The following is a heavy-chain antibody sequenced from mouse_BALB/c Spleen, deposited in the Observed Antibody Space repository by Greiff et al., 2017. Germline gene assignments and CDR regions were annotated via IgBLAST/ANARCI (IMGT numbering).Heavy chain of an antibody. Sequence: QVQLQQPGAELVKPGASVKISCKASGYAFSSSWMNWVKQRPGQGLEWIGRIYPGDGDTNYNRKFKGKATLTADKSSSTAYMQLSSLTSADSAVCYWARGANSDYMDYWGQGTTLTVSS. V-gene: IGHV1-82*01. CDR1: GYAFSSSW. CDR3: ARGANSDYMDY. J-gene: IGHJ2*01. D-gene: IGHD2-12*01. CDR2: IYPGDGDT.